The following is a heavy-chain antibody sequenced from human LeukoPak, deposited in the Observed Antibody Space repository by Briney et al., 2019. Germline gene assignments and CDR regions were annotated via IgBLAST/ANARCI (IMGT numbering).Heavy chain of an antibody. CDR1: GFTFSSYA. Sequence: GGSLRLSCAASGFTFSSYAMSWVRQAPGKGLEWVSAISAGGVSTYYADSVKGRFTISGDNSKNTLYPQMNSLRAEDTAVYYCAKGAGTDRTWGQGTLVTVSS. CDR3: AKGAGTDRT. V-gene: IGHV3-23*01. CDR2: ISAGGVST. J-gene: IGHJ5*02.